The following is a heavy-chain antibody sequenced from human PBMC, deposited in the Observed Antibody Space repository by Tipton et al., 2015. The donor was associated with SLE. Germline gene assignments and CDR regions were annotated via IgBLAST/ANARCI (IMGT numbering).Heavy chain of an antibody. CDR3: ARGGTVFGVVLNWFDP. J-gene: IGHJ5*02. V-gene: IGHV4-59*01. D-gene: IGHD3-3*01. CDR2: FYYSGST. CDR1: GDSMSTYY. Sequence: GSLRLSCTVSGDSMSTYYWNWIRQFPGKGLEWIGFFYYSGSTSYNPSLKSRVSISLDKSKNQFSLKLSSVTAADTAVYYCARGGTVFGVVLNWFDPWGQGTLVTVSS.